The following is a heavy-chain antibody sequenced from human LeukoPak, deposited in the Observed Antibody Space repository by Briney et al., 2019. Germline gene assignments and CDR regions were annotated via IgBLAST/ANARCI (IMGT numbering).Heavy chain of an antibody. CDR2: LYYLMSA. D-gene: IGHD5-12*01. Sequence: GSLRLSCAASGFTFSSYAMTWVRQPPGRGLELIGDLYYLMSAHYNPSLKSRFTISVDTSKNQFSLKLNSVTAADTAVYYCARHTRPGYSGYENAFDIWGQGTIVSVSS. CDR1: GFTFSSYA. V-gene: IGHV4-59*08. J-gene: IGHJ3*02. CDR3: ARHTRPGYSGYENAFDI.